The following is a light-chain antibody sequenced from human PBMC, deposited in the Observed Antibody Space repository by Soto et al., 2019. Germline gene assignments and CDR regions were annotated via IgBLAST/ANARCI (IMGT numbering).Light chain of an antibody. CDR2: EVF. CDR1: SSDVGSYNL. V-gene: IGLV2-14*02. CDR3: SSYTSSSTLAV. Sequence: QSVLTQPASVSGSPGQSITISCTGPSSDVGSYNLVSWYQQYPGKAPKLIIFEVFKRPSGVSNRFSGSKSGNTASLTISGLQAEDEADYYCSSYTSSSTLAVFGTGTKVTVL. J-gene: IGLJ1*01.